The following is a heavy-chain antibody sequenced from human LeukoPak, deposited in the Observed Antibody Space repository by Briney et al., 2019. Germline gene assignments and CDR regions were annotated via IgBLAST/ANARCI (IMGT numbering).Heavy chain of an antibody. Sequence: GGSLRLSCAASGFTFSSYWMSWVRQAPGKGLEWVANIKQDGSEKYYVDSVKGRFTISRDNSKNMLFLQMNSLRPEDTALYYCAKDRDWASGAGTDLDYWGQGTLVIVSS. V-gene: IGHV3-7*01. CDR1: GFTFSSYW. CDR2: IKQDGSEK. CDR3: AKDRDWASGAGTDLDY. J-gene: IGHJ4*02. D-gene: IGHD6-13*01.